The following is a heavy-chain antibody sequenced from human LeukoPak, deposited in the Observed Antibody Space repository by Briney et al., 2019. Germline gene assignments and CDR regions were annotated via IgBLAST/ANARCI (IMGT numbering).Heavy chain of an antibody. CDR2: IYSGGST. D-gene: IGHD5-18*01. V-gene: IGHV3-53*01. Sequence: GGSLRLSCAASGFTFDDYGMSWVRQAPGKGLEWVTVIYSGGSTYYADSVKGRFTISRDNSKNTLYLQMNSLRAEDTAVYYCARVDTAMVFDYWGQGTLVTVSS. CDR1: GFTFDDYG. CDR3: ARVDTAMVFDY. J-gene: IGHJ4*02.